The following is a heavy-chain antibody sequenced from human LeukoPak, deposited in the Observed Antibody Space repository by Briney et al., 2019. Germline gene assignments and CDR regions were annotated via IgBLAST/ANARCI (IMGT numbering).Heavy chain of an antibody. CDR1: GGSITIGGDC. D-gene: IGHD6-13*01. CDR3: ARARAAAGNFDY. CDR2: IYYRGST. V-gene: IGHV4-31*03. Sequence: SETLSPTCTVSGGSITIGGDCWSWIRQHPVKGLEWIGYIYYRGSTYYTPSLKSRVSISADTSKNQFSLKLSSVTAADTAVYYWARARAAAGNFDYWGQGTLVTVSS. J-gene: IGHJ4*02.